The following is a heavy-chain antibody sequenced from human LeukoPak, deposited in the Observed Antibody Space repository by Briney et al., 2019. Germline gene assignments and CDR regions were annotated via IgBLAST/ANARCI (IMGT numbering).Heavy chain of an antibody. J-gene: IGHJ4*02. CDR1: GLTFSDYA. D-gene: IGHD2-15*01. CDR3: AKDYSDSRVADVFFEY. V-gene: IGHV3-23*01. Sequence: QPGGSLRLSCAASGLTFSDYAMSWFRRAPGKGLEWVSGITSGFTPHYADSVKGRLTISRDNSKNMFHLQLNSLRAEDTAVYYCAKDYSDSRVADVFFEYWGQGTLVTVSS. CDR2: ITSGFTP.